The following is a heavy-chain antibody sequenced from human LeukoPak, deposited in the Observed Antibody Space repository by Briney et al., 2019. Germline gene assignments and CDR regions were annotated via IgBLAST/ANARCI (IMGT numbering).Heavy chain of an antibody. CDR3: AKLGGSYYRLYFFDS. Sequence: GGSLRLSCAASGFTFSSYAMGWVRQAPGEGLEWGSAISGSGGSTYYADSVKGRFTISKDSSKNTLYLQMSSLRVEDTALYYCAKLGGSYYRLYFFDSWGQGTLVTVSS. V-gene: IGHV3-23*01. J-gene: IGHJ4*02. D-gene: IGHD1-26*01. CDR1: GFTFSSYA. CDR2: ISGSGGST.